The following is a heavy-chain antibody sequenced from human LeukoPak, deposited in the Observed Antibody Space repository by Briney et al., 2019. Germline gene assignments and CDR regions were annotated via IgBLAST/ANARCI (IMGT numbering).Heavy chain of an antibody. CDR2: IYHSGST. CDR3: ARESQKRYGSGSYLNY. V-gene: IGHV4-30-2*01. J-gene: IGHJ4*02. CDR1: GGSISSGGYY. D-gene: IGHD3-10*01. Sequence: PSETLSLTCTVSGGSISSGGYYWSWIRQPPGKGLEWIGYIYHSGSTYYNPSLKSRVTISVDRSKNQFSLKLSSVTAADTAVYYCARESQKRYGSGSYLNYWGQGTLVTVSS.